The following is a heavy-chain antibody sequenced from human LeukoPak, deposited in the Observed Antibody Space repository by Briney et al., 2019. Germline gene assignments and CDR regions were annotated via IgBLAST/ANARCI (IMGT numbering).Heavy chain of an antibody. CDR1: GYSISSGYY. J-gene: IGHJ4*02. CDR3: ARGVWFGELLGYFDY. D-gene: IGHD3-10*01. V-gene: IGHV4-38-2*02. Sequence: SPETLSLTCTVSGYSISSGYYWGWIRQPPGKGLEWIGSIYPSGSTYYNPSLKSRVTISVDTSKNQFSLKLSSVTAADTAVYYCARGVWFGELLGYFDYWGQGTLVTVSS. CDR2: IYPSGST.